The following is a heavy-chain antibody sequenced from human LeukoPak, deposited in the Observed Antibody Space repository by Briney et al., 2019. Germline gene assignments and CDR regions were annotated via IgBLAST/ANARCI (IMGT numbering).Heavy chain of an antibody. CDR1: SGSISTSNYY. J-gene: IGHJ5*02. CDR2: IYYSGST. V-gene: IGHV4-61*01. CDR3: AGHSSSWYELLGDWFDP. D-gene: IGHD6-13*01. Sequence: PSETLSLTCTVSSGSISTSNYYWSWIRQPPGKGLEWIGYIYYSGSTNYNPSLKSRVTISVDTSKNQFSLKLSSVTAADTAVYYCAGHSSSWYELLGDWFDPWGQGTLVTVSS.